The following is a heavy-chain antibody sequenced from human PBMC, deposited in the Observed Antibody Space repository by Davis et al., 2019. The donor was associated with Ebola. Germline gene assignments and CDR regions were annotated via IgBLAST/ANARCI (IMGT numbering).Heavy chain of an antibody. J-gene: IGHJ6*02. CDR2: VIPILGTT. Sequence: AASVKVSCKASGVTLSSYNINWVRLTPGQGLEWIGGVIPILGTTKKAQKFQGRVTITADKSTSTVYMELNRLRFEDTAVYYRAHSKEDILVLSGRMDHYGMDVWGQGTTVTVS. CDR1: GVTLSSYN. V-gene: IGHV1-69*08. CDR3: AHSKEDILVLSGRMDHYGMDV. D-gene: IGHD2-2*01.